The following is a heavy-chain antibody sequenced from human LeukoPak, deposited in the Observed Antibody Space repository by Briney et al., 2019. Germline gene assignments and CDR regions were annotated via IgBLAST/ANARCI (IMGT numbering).Heavy chain of an antibody. CDR2: IGTASDT. CDR1: GFTFSSFD. D-gene: IGHD1-1*01. J-gene: IGHJ6*03. V-gene: IGHV3-13*01. CDR3: ARGPPRGKYYYMDV. Sequence: PGGSLRLSCAASGFTFSSFDMHWVHQPIGQGLEWVSTIGTASDTYYPGSVEGRFTLSRDNAKNSLYLQMNSLTAGDTAVYYCARGPPRGKYYYMDVWGKGTTVTVSS.